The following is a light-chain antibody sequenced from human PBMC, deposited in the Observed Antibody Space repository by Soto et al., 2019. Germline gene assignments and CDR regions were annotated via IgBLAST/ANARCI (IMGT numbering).Light chain of an antibody. Sequence: SALTQPASVSGSPGQTITISCTGTSSDVGGYNDVSWYQHRPGKAPKLIIYEVTHRPAGISDRFSASKSGNTASLTISVLRAEDEGDYYVNSFRVNGLYVFGAGTKVTV. CDR2: EVT. V-gene: IGLV2-14*01. CDR1: SSDVGGYND. J-gene: IGLJ1*01. CDR3: NSFRVNGLYV.